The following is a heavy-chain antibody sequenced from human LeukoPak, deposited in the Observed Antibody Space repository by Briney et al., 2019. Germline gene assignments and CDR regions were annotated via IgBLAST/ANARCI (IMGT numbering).Heavy chain of an antibody. CDR1: GGTFTSYA. D-gene: IGHD6-19*01. Sequence: GASVKVSCKASGGTFTSYAISWVRQAPGQGLEWMGRIIPIHGIANYAQKFQGRVTITTDKSTSTAYMELSSLRSEDTAVYYCARDSSYAFDIWGQGTMVTVSS. CDR3: ARDSSYAFDI. J-gene: IGHJ3*02. V-gene: IGHV1-69*04. CDR2: IIPIHGIA.